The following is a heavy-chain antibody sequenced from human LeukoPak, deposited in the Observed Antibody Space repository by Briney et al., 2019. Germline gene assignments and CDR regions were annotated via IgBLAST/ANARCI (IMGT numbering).Heavy chain of an antibody. Sequence: GGSLRLSCVASGFTFNTYGMNWVRRAPGKGLEWVSFLRYDVRNQYYADSVKGRFTISRDNPKNTLYLQMSSLRPEDTAVYYCAKDPVAGAPSYYFDNWGQGTLVTVSS. J-gene: IGHJ4*02. V-gene: IGHV3-30*02. D-gene: IGHD6-19*01. CDR2: LRYDVRNQ. CDR3: AKDPVAGAPSYYFDN. CDR1: GFTFNTYG.